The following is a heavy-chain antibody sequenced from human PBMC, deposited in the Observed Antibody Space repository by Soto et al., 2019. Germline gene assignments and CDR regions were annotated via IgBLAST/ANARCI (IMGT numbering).Heavy chain of an antibody. CDR3: AKRAVAGRNWYFAL. CDR1: GFTFSTYT. V-gene: IGHV3-23*01. D-gene: IGHD6-19*01. Sequence: EVQLLESGGGLVQPGGSLRLSCAASGFTFSTYTMSWVRQAPGKGMECVSAISGTGGSSSYTDSVKGRFTISRDNSKNTLSLQMDSRRAEDTARYYCAKRAVAGRNWYFALWGRGTLVTVSS. J-gene: IGHJ2*01. CDR2: ISGTGGSS.